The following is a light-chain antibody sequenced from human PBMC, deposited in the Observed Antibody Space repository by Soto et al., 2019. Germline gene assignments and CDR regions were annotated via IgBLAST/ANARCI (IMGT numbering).Light chain of an antibody. J-gene: IGKJ1*01. Sequence: ELVLTQSPATLSVSPGARATLSCRASQSVSSNLAWYQQAPGQAPRLLIYGASTRATGIPARFSGSGSGTELTITISSLEPEDFAVYYCQQRSNWPKTFGQGTKVDIK. CDR2: GAS. CDR1: QSVSSN. V-gene: IGKV3-15*01. CDR3: QQRSNWPKT.